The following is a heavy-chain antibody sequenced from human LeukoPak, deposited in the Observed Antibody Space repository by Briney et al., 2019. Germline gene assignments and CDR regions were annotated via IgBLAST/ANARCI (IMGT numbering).Heavy chain of an antibody. Sequence: GESLKISCKGSGYSFTSYWIGWVRQMPGKGLEWMGIIYPGDSDTRYSPSFQGQVTISADKSISTAYLQRSSLKASDTAMYYCARRCSGGSCYSAFDYWGQGTLVTVSS. D-gene: IGHD2-15*01. CDR3: ARRCSGGSCYSAFDY. CDR2: IYPGDSDT. J-gene: IGHJ4*02. V-gene: IGHV5-51*01. CDR1: GYSFTSYW.